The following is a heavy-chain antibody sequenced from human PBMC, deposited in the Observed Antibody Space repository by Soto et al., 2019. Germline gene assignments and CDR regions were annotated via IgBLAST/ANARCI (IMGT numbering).Heavy chain of an antibody. Sequence: GGSLRLSCAASGFTFSSYAMHWVRQAPDKGLEWVAVISYDGSNKYYADSVKGRFTISRDNSKNTLYLQMNSLRAEDTAVYYCVSELRYYYYGMDVWGQGTTVTVSS. V-gene: IGHV3-30-3*01. CDR2: ISYDGSNK. CDR1: GFTFSSYA. CDR3: VSELRYYYYGMDV. D-gene: IGHD1-26*01. J-gene: IGHJ6*02.